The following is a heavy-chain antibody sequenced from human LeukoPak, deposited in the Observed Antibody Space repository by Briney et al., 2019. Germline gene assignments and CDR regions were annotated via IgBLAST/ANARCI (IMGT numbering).Heavy chain of an antibody. J-gene: IGHJ6*02. CDR1: GVSFSGYY. Sequence: TSETLSLTCAVYGVSFSGYYWSWIRQPPGKGLEWIGEINHSGSTNYNPSLKSRVTISVDTSKNQFSLKLSSVTAADTALYYCAREAWVSGDSKYRYYGIDVWGQGTTVTVSS. CDR3: AREAWVSGDSKYRYYGIDV. CDR2: INHSGST. V-gene: IGHV4-34*01. D-gene: IGHD4-17*01.